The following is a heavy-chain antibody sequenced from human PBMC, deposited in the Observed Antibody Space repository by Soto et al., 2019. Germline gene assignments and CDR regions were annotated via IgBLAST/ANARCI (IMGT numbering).Heavy chain of an antibody. CDR1: GYTFSDYY. D-gene: IGHD2-15*01. CDR3: ARGGEFCSTGSCTSSLGAAFDV. J-gene: IGHJ3*01. CDR2: ISPNNGAT. V-gene: IGHV1-2*02. Sequence: QVQLVQSGAEVKKPGASMKVSCKASGYTFSDYYMHWVRQAPGQGLECMGWISPNNGATNYAQKAQDRVTMTRDASITTAYTELSRLRSDDTAVYYCARGGEFCSTGSCTSSLGAAFDVWGQGTTVTVSS.